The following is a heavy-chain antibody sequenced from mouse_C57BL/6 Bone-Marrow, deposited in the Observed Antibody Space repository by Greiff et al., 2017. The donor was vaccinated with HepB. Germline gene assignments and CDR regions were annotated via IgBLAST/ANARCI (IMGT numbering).Heavy chain of an antibody. CDR3: ARGTVVATRWYFDV. CDR2: FHPYNDDT. J-gene: IGHJ1*03. V-gene: IGHV1-47*01. CDR1: GYTFTTYP. Sequence: VQLQQSGAELVKPGASVKMSCKASGYTFTTYPIEWMKQNHGKSLEWIGNFHPYNDDTKYNEKFKGKATLTVEKSSSTVYLELRRLTSDDSAVYYCARGTVVATRWYFDVWGTGTTVTVSS. D-gene: IGHD1-1*01.